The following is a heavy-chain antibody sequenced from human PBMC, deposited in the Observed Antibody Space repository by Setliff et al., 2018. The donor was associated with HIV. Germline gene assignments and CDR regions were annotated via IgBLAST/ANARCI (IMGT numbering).Heavy chain of an antibody. D-gene: IGHD2-2*01. Sequence: ASVKVSCKASGYTLSTYALYWVRQAPGQRLEWMGWINSDNGNTKFSQKFQGRLTITADTTASTAYMVLSSLTSEDTAVYCCARGGAREYQLLYNYFDPWGQGTLVTVSS. V-gene: IGHV1-3*01. CDR1: GYTLSTYA. J-gene: IGHJ5*02. CDR2: INSDNGNT. CDR3: ARGGAREYQLLYNYFDP.